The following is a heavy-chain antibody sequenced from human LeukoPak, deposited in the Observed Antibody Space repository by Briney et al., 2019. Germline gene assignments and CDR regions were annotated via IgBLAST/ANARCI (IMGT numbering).Heavy chain of an antibody. CDR3: ATVVN. CDR1: GNTFTDYL. CDR2: ISPKDGDT. V-gene: IGHV1-2*02. Sequence: ASVKVSCKASGNTFTDYLTHWVRQVPGQRLEWMGWISPKDGDTKYAQKFQGRVTMSRVTSISTAYMELSSLISDDTALYYCATVVNWGQGTLVSVSS. J-gene: IGHJ4*02.